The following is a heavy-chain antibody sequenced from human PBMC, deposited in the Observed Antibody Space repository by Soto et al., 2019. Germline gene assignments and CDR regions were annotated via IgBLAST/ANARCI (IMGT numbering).Heavy chain of an antibody. Sequence: QVQLVQSGDELKKPGASVKVSCKASGYIFVNYGIAWVRQAPGQGLEWMGWISPYTGNTHSASKVQGRLTMTTDTSTSTAYMDLGSLTSDATAVYYCVMVDNYVTPTPQDVWGQGTTVTVSS. J-gene: IGHJ6*02. CDR1: GYIFVNYG. CDR2: ISPYTGNT. CDR3: VMVDNYVTPTPQDV. D-gene: IGHD3-16*01. V-gene: IGHV1-18*01.